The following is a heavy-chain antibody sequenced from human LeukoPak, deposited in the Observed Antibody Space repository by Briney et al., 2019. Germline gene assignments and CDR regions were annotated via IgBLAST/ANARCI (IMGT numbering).Heavy chain of an antibody. Sequence: PSETLSLTCPVVGGSISSSRYYWGWIRQPPGKGLEWMGNIYYSGSTYYNPSLKSRVTISVDTSKNQFSLKLSSVTAADTAVYYCAGPRIAVAGLGPFDYWGQGTLVTVSS. J-gene: IGHJ4*02. CDR3: AGPRIAVAGLGPFDY. V-gene: IGHV4-39*01. CDR1: GGSISSSRYY. CDR2: IYYSGST. D-gene: IGHD6-19*01.